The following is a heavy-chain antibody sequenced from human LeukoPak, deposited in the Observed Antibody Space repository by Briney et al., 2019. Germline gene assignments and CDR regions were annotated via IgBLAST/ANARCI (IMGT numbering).Heavy chain of an antibody. CDR1: GFTFSTYG. V-gene: IGHV3-23*01. J-gene: IGHJ4*02. CDR2: ISGRADLT. D-gene: IGHD3-10*01. Sequence: GETLRLSCAASGFTFSTYGITWVRQAPGKGLEWVSAISGRADLTFYADSVKGRFTISRDNSKNTLYLQMNSLRAEDTAVYYCAKRGPGSPQSGKYYFDYWGQGTLVTVSS. CDR3: AKRGPGSPQSGKYYFDY.